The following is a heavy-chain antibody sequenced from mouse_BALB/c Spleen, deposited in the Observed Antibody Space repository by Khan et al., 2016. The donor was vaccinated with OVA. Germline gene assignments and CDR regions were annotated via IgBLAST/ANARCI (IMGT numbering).Heavy chain of an antibody. CDR2: MIYTGYT. CDR3: ARSTYRYAFAY. Sequence: EVELVESGPSLVKPSQTLSLTCSVTGDSITSGYWSWIRQFPGNKLEYMGYMIYTGYTDYNPSLKSRLAITRHTAKNQYYLQLNSVTTEDTATYYCARSTYRYAFAYWGQGTLVTVSA. J-gene: IGHJ3*01. V-gene: IGHV3-8*02. CDR1: GDSITSGY. D-gene: IGHD2-14*01.